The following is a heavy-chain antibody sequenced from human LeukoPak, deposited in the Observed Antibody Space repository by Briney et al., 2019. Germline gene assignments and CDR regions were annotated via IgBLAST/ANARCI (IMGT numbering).Heavy chain of an antibody. Sequence: PGGSLRLSCAASGFTFGSYSMNWVRQAPGKGMEWVSSISPGSSYIYYADSVKGRFTISRVNAETSLYLQMNRLRAEDTAVSYCARGPKYVTSTGPSYFDYWGQGTLVTVSS. CDR3: ARGPKYVTSTGPSYFDY. CDR1: GFTFGSYS. J-gene: IGHJ4*02. V-gene: IGHV3-21*01. D-gene: IGHD1-1*01. CDR2: ISPGSSYI.